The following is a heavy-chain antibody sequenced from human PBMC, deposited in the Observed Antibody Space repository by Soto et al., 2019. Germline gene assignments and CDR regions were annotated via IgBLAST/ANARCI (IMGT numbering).Heavy chain of an antibody. D-gene: IGHD3-22*01. CDR3: ARDLSYHYYDSSGFDY. CDR1: GGTFSSYA. CDR2: IIPIFGTA. Sequence: SVKVSCKASGGTFSSYAISWVRQAPGQGLEWMGGIIPIFGTANYAQKFQGRVTITADKSTSTAYMELSSLRSEDTAVYYCARDLSYHYYDSSGFDYWGQGTMVTVYS. J-gene: IGHJ4*02. V-gene: IGHV1-69*06.